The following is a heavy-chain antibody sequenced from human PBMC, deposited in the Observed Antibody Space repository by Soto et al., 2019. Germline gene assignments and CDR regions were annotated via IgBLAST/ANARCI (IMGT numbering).Heavy chain of an antibody. CDR2: ISSSGTTV. J-gene: IGHJ4*02. V-gene: IGHV3-11*01. D-gene: IGHD2-15*01. CDR3: AKANRHCSGNNCYYFDY. Sequence: GGSLRLSCAASGFTFSDYDMSWIRQAPGKGLEWVSYISSSGTTVYSSDSVQGRFTISRDNAKNTLYLQMNSLTAEDTAVYYCAKANRHCSGNNCYYFDYWGQGTLVTVSS. CDR1: GFTFSDYD.